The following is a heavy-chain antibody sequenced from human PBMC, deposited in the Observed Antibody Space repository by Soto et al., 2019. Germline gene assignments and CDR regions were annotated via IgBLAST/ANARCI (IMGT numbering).Heavy chain of an antibody. J-gene: IGHJ5*02. Sequence: PGGSLRLSCATSGFTFSDAWMNWVRQAPGKGLEWVGLIKSKTDGGTIDYPAPVKGRFTISRDDSRNTLYLQMNSLKTEDTAVYYCTTPRYYDFWSGYSAFDPWGQGTLVTVSS. V-gene: IGHV3-15*01. D-gene: IGHD3-3*01. CDR2: IKSKTDGGTI. CDR1: GFTFSDAW. CDR3: TTPRYYDFWSGYSAFDP.